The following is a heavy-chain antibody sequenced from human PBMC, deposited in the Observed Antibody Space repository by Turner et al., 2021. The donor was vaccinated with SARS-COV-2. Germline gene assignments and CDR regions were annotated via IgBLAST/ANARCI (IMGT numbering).Heavy chain of an antibody. Sequence: EVQLLESGGGLVQPGGSLRLSCAASGFTFSSYDMSWLGRAPGKGGEWVSSISSGGDSTYFEESVKGGFTIARDNTKNTMYLQKNNMRGEETAVYYYGKDEGVMSQYGNFDYWGQGTLVTVSS. CDR2: ISSGGDST. CDR1: GFTFSSYD. J-gene: IGHJ4*02. CDR3: GKDEGVMSQYGNFDY. V-gene: IGHV3-23*01. D-gene: IGHD2-8*01.